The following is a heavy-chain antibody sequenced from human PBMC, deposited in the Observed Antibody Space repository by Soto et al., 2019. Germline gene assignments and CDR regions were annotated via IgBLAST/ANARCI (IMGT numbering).Heavy chain of an antibody. CDR3: ARRQIPPPTRGAANARGGMDV. J-gene: IGHJ6*02. CDR2: IWNDGSNN. Sequence: QVQLVESGGGVVQPGRSLRLSCAASGFTFNNYGMHWVRQAPGKGLEWLAVIWNDGSNNYYANSVKGRFTISRDNSKNTLDLQMNSPRAEDTAVYYCARRQIPPPTRGAANARGGMDVWGQGTTVTVSS. V-gene: IGHV3-33*01. D-gene: IGHD6-13*01. CDR1: GFTFNNYG.